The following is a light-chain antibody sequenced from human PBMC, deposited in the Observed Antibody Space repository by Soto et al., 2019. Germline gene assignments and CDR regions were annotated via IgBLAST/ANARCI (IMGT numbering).Light chain of an antibody. J-gene: IGKJ4*01. CDR1: QSVSSY. CDR3: QQYNNWPLT. CDR2: GAS. V-gene: IGKV3-11*01. Sequence: IWLTQYPATLSLSPGARATLSCWASQSVSSYLYWYQKKPGKAPRLHIYGASSRATGIPERLSGSGYGTDLTITISRMETEDFEVYYCQQYNNWPLTFGGGTKVDI.